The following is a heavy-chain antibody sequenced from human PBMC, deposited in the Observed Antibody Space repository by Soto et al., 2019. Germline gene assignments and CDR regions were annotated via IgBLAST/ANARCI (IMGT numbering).Heavy chain of an antibody. V-gene: IGHV3-30*18. Sequence: QVQLVESGGGVVQPGRSLRLSCAASGFTFSSYGMHWVRQAPGKGLEWVAVISYDGSNKYYADSVKGRFTISRDNSKNTLYLQMNSLRAEDTAVYYCAKSIQQQLGVYYFDYWGQGTLVTVAS. CDR3: AKSIQQQLGVYYFDY. J-gene: IGHJ4*02. D-gene: IGHD6-13*01. CDR2: ISYDGSNK. CDR1: GFTFSSYG.